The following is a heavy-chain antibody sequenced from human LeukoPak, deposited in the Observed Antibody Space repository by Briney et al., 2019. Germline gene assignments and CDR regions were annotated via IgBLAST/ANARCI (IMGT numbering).Heavy chain of an antibody. D-gene: IGHD3-16*02. CDR1: GVSFSGYY. Sequence: TASETLSLTCAVYGVSFSGYYWSWIRQPPGKGLEWIGEINHSGSTNYNPSLKSRVTISVDTSKNQFSLKLSSVTAADTAVYYCARTLLPQTYDYVWGSYRRFDYRGQGTLVTVSS. J-gene: IGHJ4*02. V-gene: IGHV4-34*01. CDR3: ARTLLPQTYDYVWGSYRRFDY. CDR2: INHSGST.